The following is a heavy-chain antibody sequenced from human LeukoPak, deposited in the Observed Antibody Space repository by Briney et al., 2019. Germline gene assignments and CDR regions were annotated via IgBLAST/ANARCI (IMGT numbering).Heavy chain of an antibody. J-gene: IGHJ4*02. D-gene: IGHD3-16*02. CDR2: MNPNSGNT. CDR3: ARGRRGYVWGSYQYPLGY. Sequence: ASVKVSCKASGYTFTSYDINWVRQATGQGLEWMGWMNPNSGNTGYAQKFQGRVTMTRNTSISTAYMELSSLRSEDTAVYYCARGRRGYVWGSYQYPLGYWGQGTLVTVSS. V-gene: IGHV1-8*01. CDR1: GYTFTSYD.